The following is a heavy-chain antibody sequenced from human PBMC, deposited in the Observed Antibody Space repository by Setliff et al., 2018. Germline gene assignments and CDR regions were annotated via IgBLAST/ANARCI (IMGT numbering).Heavy chain of an antibody. CDR1: GFSFTTYT. V-gene: IGHV3-21*01. J-gene: IGHJ3*01. Sequence: PGGSLRLSCAASGFSFTTYTMNWIRQAPGQGLEWVSSIDTSSTWIYYADSVKGRFTISRDNAENSLYLQMNSLRAEDTAVYYCARGNVGTSFDVFDVWGQGTMVTVSS. D-gene: IGHD2-2*01. CDR2: IDTSSTWI. CDR3: ARGNVGTSFDVFDV.